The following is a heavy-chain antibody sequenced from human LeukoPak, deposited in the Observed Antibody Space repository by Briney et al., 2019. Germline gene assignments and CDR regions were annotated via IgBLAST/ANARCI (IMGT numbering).Heavy chain of an antibody. CDR2: INPSGGST. CDR3: ARDRNPTYYYDTSGYLNYFDY. Sequence: GASVKVSCKASGYTFTIYYMHWVRQAPGQGLEWMGIINPSGGSTSYAQKFQGRVTMTRDTSTSTVYMELSSLRSEDTAVYYCARDRNPTYYYDTSGYLNYFDYWGQGTLVTVSS. D-gene: IGHD3-22*01. CDR1: GYTFTIYY. V-gene: IGHV1-46*01. J-gene: IGHJ4*02.